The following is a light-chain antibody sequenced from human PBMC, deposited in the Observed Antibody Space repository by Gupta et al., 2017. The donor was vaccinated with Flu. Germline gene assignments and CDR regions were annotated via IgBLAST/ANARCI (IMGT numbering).Light chain of an antibody. CDR3: CSYTTSYTLV. CDR2: EVS. CDR1: SPDVGGYNF. J-gene: IGLJ3*02. V-gene: IGLV2-14*01. Sequence: QSALTQPASVSGSPGQSITISCTGTSPDVGGYNFVSWYQQHPGKAPRLLIYEVSNRPSGVSNRFSGSKSGNTASLTISGLQAEDEGNYYCCSYTTSYTLVFGGGTKLTVL.